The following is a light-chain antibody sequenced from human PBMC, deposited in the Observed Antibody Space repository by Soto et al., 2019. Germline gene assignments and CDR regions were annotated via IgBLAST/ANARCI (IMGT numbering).Light chain of an antibody. V-gene: IGLV8-61*01. CDR1: SGSVSTSYY. Sequence: QAVVTQEPSLSVSPGGTVTLTCGWSSGSVSTSYYPSWYQLTPGQTPRTLIHNTNIRSSGVPDRFSGSILGNKAALTITGEQADDASHYCWILYMGSGILVFGGGTKLTVL. CDR3: ILYMGSGILV. J-gene: IGLJ3*02. CDR2: NTN.